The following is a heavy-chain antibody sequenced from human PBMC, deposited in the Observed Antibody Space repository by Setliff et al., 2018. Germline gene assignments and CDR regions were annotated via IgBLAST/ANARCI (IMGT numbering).Heavy chain of an antibody. D-gene: IGHD3-22*01. CDR3: ATTGAEWLLLRYFDY. CDR2: IEFDGTKI. V-gene: IGHV3-30*02. J-gene: IGHJ4*02. Sequence: PGGSLRLSCVVSGFSFSRHWMSWVRQAPGKGLEWVAFIEFDGTKIYYADSVKGRFTISRDNSKNTLSLQMHSLRVEDTAVYYCATTGAEWLLLRYFDYWGQGTLVTVSS. CDR1: GFSFSRHW.